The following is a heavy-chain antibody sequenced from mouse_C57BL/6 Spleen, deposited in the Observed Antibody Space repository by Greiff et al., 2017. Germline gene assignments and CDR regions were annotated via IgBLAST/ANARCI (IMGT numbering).Heavy chain of an antibody. CDR3: ARETTVVANGAMDY. Sequence: DVKLVESGGGLVKPGGSLKLSCAASGFTFSDYGMHWVRQAPEKGLEWVAYISSGSSTIYYADTVKGRFTISRDNAKNTLFLQMTSLRSEDTAMYYCARETTVVANGAMDYWGQGTSVTVSS. CDR2: ISSGSSTI. V-gene: IGHV5-17*01. D-gene: IGHD1-1*01. CDR1: GFTFSDYG. J-gene: IGHJ4*01.